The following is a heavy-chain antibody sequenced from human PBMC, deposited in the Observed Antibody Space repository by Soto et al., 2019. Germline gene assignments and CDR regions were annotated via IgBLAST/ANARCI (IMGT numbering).Heavy chain of an antibody. D-gene: IGHD3-10*01. J-gene: IGHJ3*02. CDR3: SLGRWFGEGFEN. CDR1: GGTFSTYS. CDR2: IIPMLGIR. Sequence: QVQLVQSGAEVKKPGSSVKVSCKDSGGTFSTYSMFWVRQAPGQGLEWMGRIIPMLGIRNYAQRFQDRVTVSAGQATAHTQLGLSRLKSEGTGLYFLSLGRWFGEGFENWGQGTMVTVSS. V-gene: IGHV1-69*02.